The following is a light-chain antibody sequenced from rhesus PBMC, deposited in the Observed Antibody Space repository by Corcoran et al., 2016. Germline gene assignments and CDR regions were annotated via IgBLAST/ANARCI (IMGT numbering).Light chain of an antibody. CDR3: QQSSNLLT. CDR2: GAS. CDR1: QSVGSY. J-gene: IGKJ4*01. Sequence: ETVVTQSPATLALSPGERATLSCRASQSVGSYLAWYQQKPGQAPRLLIYGASSRATGIPDRVSGSGSGTDFTLTISSLEPEDVGVYYCQQSSNLLTFGGGTKVEIK. V-gene: IGKV3-24*04.